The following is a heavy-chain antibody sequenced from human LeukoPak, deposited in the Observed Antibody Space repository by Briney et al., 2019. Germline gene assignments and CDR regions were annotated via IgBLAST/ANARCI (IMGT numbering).Heavy chain of an antibody. J-gene: IGHJ4*02. V-gene: IGHV1-2*02. CDR1: GYTFTGYY. D-gene: IGHD6-13*01. Sequence: ASVKVSCKASGYTFTGYYMHWVRQAPGQELEWMGWINPNSGGTNYAQKFQGRVTMTRDTSISTAYMELSRLRSDDTAVYYCARDRGYSSRTFDYWGQGTLVTVSS. CDR3: ARDRGYSSRTFDY. CDR2: INPNSGGT.